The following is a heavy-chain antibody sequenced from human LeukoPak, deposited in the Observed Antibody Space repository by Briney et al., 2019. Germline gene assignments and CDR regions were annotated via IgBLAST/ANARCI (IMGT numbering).Heavy chain of an antibody. CDR1: GFTFDDYA. V-gene: IGHV3-9*01. J-gene: IGHJ4*02. CDR3: ARSLVDY. CDR2: ISWNSGSI. Sequence: GGSLRLSCAASGFTFDDYAMHWVRQAPGKGLEWVSGISWNSGSIGYADSVKGRFTISRDSAKNTLYLQMNSLRAEDTAVYYCARSLVDYWGQGTLVTVSS.